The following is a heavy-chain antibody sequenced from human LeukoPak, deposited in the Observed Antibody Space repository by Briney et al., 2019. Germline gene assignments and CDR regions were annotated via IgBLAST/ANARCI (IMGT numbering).Heavy chain of an antibody. Sequence: ASLKVSCKAAGYSFTCHYIHWVRQAPGQGLEWMGWLNPNSGGTKFAQKFQARVTLTRDTSISTAYMELSSLRSEDTAVYYCARGSVSSGYSYWGQGALVTVSS. D-gene: IGHD3-22*01. J-gene: IGHJ4*02. CDR2: LNPNSGGT. CDR3: ARGSVSSGYSY. CDR1: GYSFTCHY. V-gene: IGHV1-2*02.